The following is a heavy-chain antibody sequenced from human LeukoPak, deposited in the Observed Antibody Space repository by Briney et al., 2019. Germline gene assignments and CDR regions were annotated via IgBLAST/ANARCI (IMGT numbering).Heavy chain of an antibody. Sequence: SETLSLTCAVSGGSISSGGYSWSWIRQPPGKGLEWIGYIYYSGSTYYNPSLKSRVTISVDTSKNQFSLKLSSVTAADTAVYYCARECSGSCNDAFDIWGQGTMVTVSS. V-gene: IGHV4-30-4*07. CDR2: IYYSGST. D-gene: IGHD1-26*01. J-gene: IGHJ3*02. CDR1: GGSISSGGYS. CDR3: ARECSGSCNDAFDI.